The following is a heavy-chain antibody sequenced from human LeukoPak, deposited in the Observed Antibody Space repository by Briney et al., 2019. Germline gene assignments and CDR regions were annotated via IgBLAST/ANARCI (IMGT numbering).Heavy chain of an antibody. J-gene: IGHJ4*02. V-gene: IGHV1-58*02. CDR2: IVVGSGNT. Sequence: ASVKVSCKASGFTFTSSAMQWVRQARGQRLEWIGWIVVGSGNTNYAQKFQERVTITRDMSTSTAYMELSSLRSEETAVYYCATDLDYYESSGYLDYWGQGTLVTVSS. D-gene: IGHD3-22*01. CDR3: ATDLDYYESSGYLDY. CDR1: GFTFTSSA.